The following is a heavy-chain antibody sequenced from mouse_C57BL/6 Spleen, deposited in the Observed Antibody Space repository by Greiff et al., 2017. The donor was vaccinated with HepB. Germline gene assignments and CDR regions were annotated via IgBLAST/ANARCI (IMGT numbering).Heavy chain of an antibody. V-gene: IGHV1-64*01. CDR3: AREEVTTLVGY. Sequence: VQLQQPGAELVKPGASVKLSCKASGYTFTSYWMHWVKQRPGQGLEWIGMIHPNSGSTNYNEKFKSKATLTVDKSSSTAYMQLSRLTSEDSAVYDCAREEVTTLVGYWGQGTTLTVSS. CDR1: GYTFTSYW. D-gene: IGHD1-1*01. J-gene: IGHJ2*01. CDR2: IHPNSGST.